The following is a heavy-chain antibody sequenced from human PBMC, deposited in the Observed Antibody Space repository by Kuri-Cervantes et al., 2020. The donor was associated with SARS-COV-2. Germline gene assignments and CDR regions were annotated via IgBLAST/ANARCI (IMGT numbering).Heavy chain of an antibody. CDR3: ARDNWNYPSHDAFDI. J-gene: IGHJ3*02. V-gene: IGHV1-69*05. CDR2: IIPIFGTA. D-gene: IGHD1-7*01. CDR1: GYTFTSYG. Sequence: SVKVSCKASGYTFTSYGISWVRQAPGQGLEWMGGIIPIFGTANYAQKFQGRVTITTDESTSTAYMELSSLRSEDTAVYYCARDNWNYPSHDAFDIWGQGTMVTVSS.